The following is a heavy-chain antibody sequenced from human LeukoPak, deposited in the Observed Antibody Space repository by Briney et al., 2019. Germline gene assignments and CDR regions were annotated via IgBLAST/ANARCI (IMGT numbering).Heavy chain of an antibody. D-gene: IGHD2-15*01. V-gene: IGHV4-30-4*01. CDR2: IYYSGST. CDR1: GGSISSGDYY. J-gene: IGHJ5*02. Sequence: SETLSPTCTVSGGSISSGDYYWSWIRQPPGKGLEWIGYIYYSGSTYYNPSLKSRVTISVDTSKNQFSLKLSSVTAADTAVYYCARKLTGYCSGGSCYDNWFDPWGQGTLVTVSS. CDR3: ARKLTGYCSGGSCYDNWFDP.